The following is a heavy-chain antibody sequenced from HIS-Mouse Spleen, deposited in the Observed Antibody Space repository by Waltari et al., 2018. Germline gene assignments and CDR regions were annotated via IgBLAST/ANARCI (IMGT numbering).Heavy chain of an antibody. V-gene: IGHV3-7*01. CDR3: ARDGGTGDFDY. CDR2: IKQDGSEK. Sequence: GLEWVANIKQDGSEKYYVDSVKGRFTISRDNAKNSLYLQMNSLRAEDTAVYYCARDGGTGDFDYWGQGTLVTVSS. J-gene: IGHJ4*02. D-gene: IGHD7-27*01.